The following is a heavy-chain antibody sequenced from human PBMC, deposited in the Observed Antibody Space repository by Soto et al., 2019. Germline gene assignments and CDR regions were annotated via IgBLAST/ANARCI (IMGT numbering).Heavy chain of an antibody. CDR3: ARSIVVTTRKINWFDP. V-gene: IGHV1-69*02. D-gene: IGHD2-2*01. CDR1: GGTFSSYT. J-gene: IGHJ5*02. Sequence: QVQLVQSGAEVKKPGSSVKVSCKASGGTFSSYTISWVRQAPGQGLEWTGRIIPILGIANYAQKFQGRVTITSDKTTSTAYIELSSLRSEDTAVYYCARSIVVTTRKINWFDPWGQGTLVTVSS. CDR2: IIPILGIA.